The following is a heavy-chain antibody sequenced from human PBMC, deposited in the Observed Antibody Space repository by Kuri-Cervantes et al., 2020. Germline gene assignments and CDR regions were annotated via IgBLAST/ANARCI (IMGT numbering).Heavy chain of an antibody. CDR2: ISAYNGNT. D-gene: IGHD1-26*01. V-gene: IGHV1-18*01. CDR1: GYTFTSYG. J-gene: IGHJ4*02. Sequence: ASVKVSCKASGYTFTSYGISWVRQAPGQGLEWMGWISAYNGNTNYAQKLQGRVTMTTDTSTSTAYMELRSLRSDDTAVYYCARNAEGGRSTWDPFDLWGQGTLVTVSS. CDR3: ARNAEGGRSTWDPFDL.